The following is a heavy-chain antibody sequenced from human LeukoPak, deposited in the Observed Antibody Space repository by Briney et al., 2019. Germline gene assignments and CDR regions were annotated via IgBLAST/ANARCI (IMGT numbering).Heavy chain of an antibody. CDR2: INPNSGGT. V-gene: IGHV1-2*02. J-gene: IGHJ6*02. CDR1: GYTFTGYY. Sequence: GASVRVSCKASGYTFTGYYMHWVRQAPGQGLEWMGWINPNSGGTNYAQKFQGRVTMTRDTSISTAYMELSRLRSDDTAVYYCAREDPRELWLTAPPSHEGGMDVWGQGTTVTVSS. D-gene: IGHD3-10*01. CDR3: AREDPRELWLTAPPSHEGGMDV.